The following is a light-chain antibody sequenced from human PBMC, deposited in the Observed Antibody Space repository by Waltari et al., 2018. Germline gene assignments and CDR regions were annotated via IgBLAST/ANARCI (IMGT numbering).Light chain of an antibody. V-gene: IGKV3-15*01. CDR3: QQYNNWPPTIT. CDR2: GAS. J-gene: IGKJ5*01. CDR1: QRSSSN. Sequence: EIVMTHSPATLSVSPGERATLSCRASQRSSSNLAWYQQKPGQAPRLLIYGASTRATGIPARFSGSGSGTEFTLTISSMQSEDFAVYYCQQYNNWPPTITFGQGTRLEIK.